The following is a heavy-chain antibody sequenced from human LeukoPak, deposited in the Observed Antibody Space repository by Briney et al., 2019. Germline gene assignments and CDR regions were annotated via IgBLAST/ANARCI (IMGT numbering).Heavy chain of an antibody. J-gene: IGHJ4*02. CDR1: GYTFTSYD. D-gene: IGHD3-10*01. V-gene: IGHV1-8*01. CDR2: MNPNSGNT. CDR3: AKRYGSGSYYLDY. Sequence: EASVKVSCKASGYTFTSYDINWVRQATGQGLEWMGWMNPNSGNTGYAQKFQGRVTMTRNTSISTAYVELSSLRSEDTAVYYCAKRYGSGSYYLDYWGQGTLVTVSS.